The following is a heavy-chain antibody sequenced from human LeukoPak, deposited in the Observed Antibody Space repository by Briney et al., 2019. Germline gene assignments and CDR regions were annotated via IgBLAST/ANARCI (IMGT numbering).Heavy chain of an antibody. CDR1: GFTFSSYG. J-gene: IGHJ4*02. D-gene: IGHD2-15*01. CDR2: ISYDGSNK. Sequence: GGSLRLSCAASGFTFSSYGMHWVRQAPGKGLEWVAVISYDGSNKYYADSVKGRFTISRDNSKNTLYLQMNSLRAEDTAVYYCAKSGPYCSGGSCYSLWGVGLPDYWGQGTLVTVSS. CDR3: AKSGPYCSGGSCYSLWGVGLPDY. V-gene: IGHV3-30*18.